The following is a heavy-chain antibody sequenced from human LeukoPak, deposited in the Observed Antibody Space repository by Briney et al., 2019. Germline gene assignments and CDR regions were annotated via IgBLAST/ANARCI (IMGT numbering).Heavy chain of an antibody. D-gene: IGHD2-2*01. J-gene: IGHJ4*02. CDR3: AKAREYCSSTSCYPTFDY. V-gene: IGHV3-23*01. CDR1: GFTLSSYA. Sequence: PGGSLRLSCAASGFTLSSYAMSWVRQAPGKGLEWVSAISGSGGSTYYADSVKGRFTISRDNSKNTLYLQMNSLRAEDTAVYYCAKAREYCSSTSCYPTFDYWGQGTLVTVSS. CDR2: ISGSGGST.